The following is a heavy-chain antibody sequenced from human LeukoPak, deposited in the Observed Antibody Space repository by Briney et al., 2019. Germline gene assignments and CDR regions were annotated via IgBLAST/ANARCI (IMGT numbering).Heavy chain of an antibody. CDR2: IKSKTDGGTT. Sequence: GRSLRLSCAASGFTFSNAWMNWVRQAPGKGLEWVGRIKSKTDGGTTDYAAPVKGRFTISRDDSKNTLYLQMNSLKTEDTAVYYCTTEGAPAYYSNYELPIYYYGMDVWGQGTTVTVSS. CDR1: GFTFSNAW. V-gene: IGHV3-15*07. CDR3: TTEGAPAYYSNYELPIYYYGMDV. D-gene: IGHD4-11*01. J-gene: IGHJ6*02.